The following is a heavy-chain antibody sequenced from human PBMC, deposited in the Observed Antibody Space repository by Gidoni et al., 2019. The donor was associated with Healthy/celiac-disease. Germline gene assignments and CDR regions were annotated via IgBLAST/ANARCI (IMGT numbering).Heavy chain of an antibody. Sequence: QVQLVQSGAKVKKPGASVKVSCKASGYTLTSYGISWVRQAPGQGLEWMGWISAYNGNTNYAQKLQGRVTMTTDTSTSTAYMELRSLRSDDTAVYYCARLFSRTVTSTSPLNYWGQGTLVTVSS. CDR2: ISAYNGNT. D-gene: IGHD4-4*01. J-gene: IGHJ4*02. CDR3: ARLFSRTVTSTSPLNY. V-gene: IGHV1-18*04. CDR1: GYTLTSYG.